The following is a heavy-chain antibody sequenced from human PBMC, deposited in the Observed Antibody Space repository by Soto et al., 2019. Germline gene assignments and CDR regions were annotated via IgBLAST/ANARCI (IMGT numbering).Heavy chain of an antibody. Sequence: QVQLVESGGGVVQPGRSLRLSCAASGFTFSSYGMHWVRQAPGKGLEWVAVISYDGSNKYYADSVKGRFTISRDNSKNTLYLQMNSLRAEDTAVYYCAKDFSSWYGGYYYGMDVW. CDR3: AKDFSSWYGGYYYGMDV. D-gene: IGHD6-13*01. CDR2: ISYDGSNK. CDR1: GFTFSSYG. J-gene: IGHJ6*01. V-gene: IGHV3-30*18.